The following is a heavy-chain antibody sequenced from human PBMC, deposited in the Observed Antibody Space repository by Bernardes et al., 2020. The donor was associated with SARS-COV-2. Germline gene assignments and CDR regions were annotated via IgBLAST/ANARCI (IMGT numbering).Heavy chain of an antibody. D-gene: IGHD4-17*01. CDR1: GFSLRPSGMC. Sequence: SGSTLPKPTQPLTLSCLFPGFSLRPSGMCVSWISQPPGKALEWLARIDWDDDKYYSTSLKTRLTISKDTSKNQVVLTMTNMDPVDTATYYCARGTTVPDYWGQGTLVTVSS. CDR2: IDWDDDK. J-gene: IGHJ4*02. V-gene: IGHV2-70*11. CDR3: ARGTTVPDY.